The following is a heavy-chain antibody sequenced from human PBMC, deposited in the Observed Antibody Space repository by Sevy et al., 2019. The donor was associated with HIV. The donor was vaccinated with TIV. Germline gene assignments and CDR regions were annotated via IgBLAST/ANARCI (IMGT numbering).Heavy chain of an antibody. CDR3: ARDKIAATGVMDY. J-gene: IGHJ4*02. D-gene: IGHD6-13*01. V-gene: IGHV1-18*01. CDR2: ISAYNANT. Sequence: ASVKVSCKASGYTFNSYGINWVRQAPGQGLEWMGRISAYNANTNYAQNLQDTVTMTSDTSTSTAYMELWSLRSDDTAVYFCARDKIAATGVMDYWGQGTLVTVSS. CDR1: GYTFNSYG.